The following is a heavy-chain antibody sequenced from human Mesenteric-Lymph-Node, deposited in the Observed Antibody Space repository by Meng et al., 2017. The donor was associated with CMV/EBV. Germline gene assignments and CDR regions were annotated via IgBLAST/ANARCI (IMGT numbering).Heavy chain of an antibody. J-gene: IGHJ6*02. CDR3: ARLYGRKSLNFYYGLDF. CDR2: IYYSGST. D-gene: IGHD4-17*01. Sequence: SQTLSLTCTVSGGSISSSSYYWGWIRQPPGKGLEWIGSIYYSGSTYYNPSLKSRVTISVDTSKNQFSLKLSSVTAADTAVYYCARLYGRKSLNFYYGLDFWGQGTTVTVSS. CDR1: GGSISSSSYY. V-gene: IGHV4-39*07.